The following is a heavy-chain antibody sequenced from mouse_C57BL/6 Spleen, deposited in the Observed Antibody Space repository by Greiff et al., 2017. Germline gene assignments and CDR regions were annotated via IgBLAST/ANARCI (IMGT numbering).Heavy chain of an antibody. CDR1: GYAFTNYL. V-gene: IGHV1-54*01. CDR2: INPGSGGT. Sequence: QVQLQQSGAELVRPGTSVKVSCKASGYAFTNYLIEWVKQRPGQGLEWIGVINPGSGGTNYNEKFKGKVTLTADNSSSTAYMQLSSLTSEDSAVDFCAREVDSSGYVGAYWGQGTLVTVSA. D-gene: IGHD3-2*02. J-gene: IGHJ3*01. CDR3: AREVDSSGYVGAY.